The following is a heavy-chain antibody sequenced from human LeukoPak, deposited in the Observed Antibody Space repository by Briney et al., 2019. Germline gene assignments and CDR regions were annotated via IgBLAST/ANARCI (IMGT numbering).Heavy chain of an antibody. CDR1: RFTFSSYA. CDR3: ARGPYVGDGSGYRYDYFDY. Sequence: GRSLRLSCAASRFTFSSYAMDWVRQAPGKGLEWVAVISYDGNNKYYADSVKGRFTISRDNSKNTLYLQMNSLRAEDTAVYYCARGPYVGDGSGYRYDYFDYWGQGTLVTVSS. D-gene: IGHD3-22*01. V-gene: IGHV3-30-3*01. CDR2: ISYDGNNK. J-gene: IGHJ4*02.